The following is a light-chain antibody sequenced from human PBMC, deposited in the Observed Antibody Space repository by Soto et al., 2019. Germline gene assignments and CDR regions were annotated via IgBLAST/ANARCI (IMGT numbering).Light chain of an antibody. CDR3: SSSAGIYHYLV. J-gene: IGLJ3*02. V-gene: IGLV2-14*01. CDR2: EVS. CDR1: SSDVGGYNY. Sequence: QSALTQPASVSGSPGQSITISCTGTSSDVGGYNYVSWYQQHPGKAPKLIIYEVSNRPSGVSNRFSGSKSGNTASLTISGLQAEDEADYYCSSSAGIYHYLVFGGGTKVTVL.